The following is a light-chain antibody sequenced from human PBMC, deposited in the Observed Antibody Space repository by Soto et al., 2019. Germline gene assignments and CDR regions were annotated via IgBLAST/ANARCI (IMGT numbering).Light chain of an antibody. CDR3: SSYTSSNTVV. V-gene: IGLV2-14*01. J-gene: IGLJ2*01. CDR2: DVS. Sequence: QSALSQPASVSGSPGQSITISCTGTSSDVGGYNYVSWYQQYPGKAPKLMIFDVSNRPSGVSNRFSGSTSGNTASLTISGLQAEDEADYYCSSYTSSNTVVFGGGTKVTVL. CDR1: SSDVGGYNY.